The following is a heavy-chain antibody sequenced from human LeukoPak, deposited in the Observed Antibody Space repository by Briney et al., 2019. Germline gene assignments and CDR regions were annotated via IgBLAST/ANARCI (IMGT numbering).Heavy chain of an antibody. D-gene: IGHD4-17*01. V-gene: IGHV4-39*07. CDR1: GGSISSSSYY. Sequence: SETLSLTCTVSGGSISSSSYYWGWIRQPPGKGLEWIGSIYYSGSTYYNPSLKSRVTISVDTSKNQFSLKLSSVTAADTAVYYCARGPHYGDGNYFFHMDVWGKGTTVTISS. CDR2: IYYSGST. CDR3: ARGPHYGDGNYFFHMDV. J-gene: IGHJ6*03.